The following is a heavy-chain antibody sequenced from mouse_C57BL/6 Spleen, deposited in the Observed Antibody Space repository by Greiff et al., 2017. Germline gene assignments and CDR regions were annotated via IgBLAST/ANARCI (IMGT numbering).Heavy chain of an antibody. V-gene: IGHV1-54*01. CDR3: ARGDYGDY. J-gene: IGHJ2*01. D-gene: IGHD2-4*01. CDR2: INPGSGGT. Sequence: VQLQQSGAELVRPGTSVKVSCKASGYAFTNYLIEWVKQRPGQGLEWIGVINPGSGGTNYNEQFKGKATLTADKSSSTAYMQLSSLTSEDSAVYFCARGDYGDYWGQGTTLTVSS. CDR1: GYAFTNYL.